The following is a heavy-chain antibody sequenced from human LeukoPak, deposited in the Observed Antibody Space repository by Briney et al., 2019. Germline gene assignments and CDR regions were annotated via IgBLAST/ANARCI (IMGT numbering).Heavy chain of an antibody. CDR1: GGSISSYY. Sequence: SETLSLTCTVSGGSISSYYWSWIRQPPGKGLEWIGNTYYSGSTNYNPSLRSRVTISVDTSKNQFSLRLSSVTAADTAVYYCARSRLPTVTVIDYWGQGTWSPSPQ. CDR2: TYYSGST. D-gene: IGHD4-17*01. J-gene: IGHJ4*02. V-gene: IGHV4-59*01. CDR3: ARSRLPTVTVIDY.